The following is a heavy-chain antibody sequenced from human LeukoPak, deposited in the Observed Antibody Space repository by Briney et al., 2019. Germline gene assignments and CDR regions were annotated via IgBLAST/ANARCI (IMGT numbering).Heavy chain of an antibody. CDR3: ASGYSSSWSFEGADFDY. V-gene: IGHV3-66*02. CDR1: GFTFSSYS. J-gene: IGHJ4*02. D-gene: IGHD6-13*01. CDR2: IYTGGST. Sequence: GGSLRLSCAASGFTFSSYSMNWVRQAPGKGLEWVSVIYTGGSTYYADSVKGRFTISRDNSKNTLYLQMNSLRTEDTAVYFCASGYSSSWSFEGADFDYWGQGTLVTVSS.